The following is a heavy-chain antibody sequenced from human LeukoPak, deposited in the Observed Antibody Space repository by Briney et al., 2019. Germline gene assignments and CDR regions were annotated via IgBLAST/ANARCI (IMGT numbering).Heavy chain of an antibody. J-gene: IGHJ3*02. CDR3: AREVGTPQAFDI. CDR1: GFTFSSYW. CDR2: IKQDGSEK. Sequence: HPGGSLRLSCAASGFTFSSYWMSWVRQAPGKGLEWVANIKQDGSEKYYVDSVKGRFTISRDNAKNSLYLQMNSLKAEDTAIYYCAREVGTPQAFDIWGQGTMVTVSS. V-gene: IGHV3-7*01. D-gene: IGHD1-26*01.